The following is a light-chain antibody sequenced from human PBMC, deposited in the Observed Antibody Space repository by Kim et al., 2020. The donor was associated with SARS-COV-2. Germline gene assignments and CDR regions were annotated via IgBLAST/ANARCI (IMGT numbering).Light chain of an antibody. J-gene: IGLJ2*01. CDR2: SNN. V-gene: IGLV1-44*01. CDR3: AAWDDSLKGV. Sequence: PGQRVTISCSGSSSTIGSNTVNWYQQLPGTAPKLLIYSNNQRPSGVPDRFSGSKSGTSASLAISGLQSEDEADYYCAAWDDSLKGVFGGGTQLTVL. CDR1: SSTIGSNT.